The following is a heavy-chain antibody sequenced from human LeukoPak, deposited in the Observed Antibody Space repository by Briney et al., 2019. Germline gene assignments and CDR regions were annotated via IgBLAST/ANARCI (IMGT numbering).Heavy chain of an antibody. Sequence: ASVKVSCKASGYTFTSYSISWVRQAPGQGLEWMGWISAYNGNTNYAQKLQGRVTMTTDTSTSTAYMELRSLRSDDTAVYYCARSDSHCGGDCYSPDGVWGQGTLVTVSS. CDR3: ARSDSHCGGDCYSPDGV. D-gene: IGHD2-21*01. CDR1: GYTFTSYS. CDR2: ISAYNGNT. J-gene: IGHJ4*02. V-gene: IGHV1-18*01.